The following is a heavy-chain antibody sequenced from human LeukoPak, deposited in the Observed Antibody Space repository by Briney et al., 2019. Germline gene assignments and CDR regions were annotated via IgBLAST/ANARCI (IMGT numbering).Heavy chain of an antibody. CDR1: GFTFNSHH. V-gene: IGHV3-30*03. CDR3: ARQSLGASGLDH. J-gene: IGHJ4*02. D-gene: IGHD1-26*01. Sequence: PGGSLRLSCAGSGFTFNSHHMHWVRQAPNKGLDWVAVAPHDGTSPSHAASVNGRFTISRDNSKDTVFLQMDSLRVDDTAIYYCARQSLGASGLDHWGQGALVTVSS. CDR2: APHDGTSP.